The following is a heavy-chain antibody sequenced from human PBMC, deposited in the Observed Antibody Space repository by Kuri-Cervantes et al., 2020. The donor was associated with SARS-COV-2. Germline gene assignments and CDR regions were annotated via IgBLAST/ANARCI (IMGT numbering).Heavy chain of an antibody. CDR1: GFTVSSNY. J-gene: IGHJ6*02. Sequence: GGSLRLSCAASGFTVSSNYMSWVRQAPGKGLEWVSVIYSGGSTYYADSVKGRFTISRDNSKNTLYLQMNSLRAEDTAVYYCARAGFLDHPDHYYGMDVWGQGTTVTVSS. CDR3: ARAGFLDHPDHYYGMDV. D-gene: IGHD3-3*01. V-gene: IGHV3-53*01. CDR2: IYSGGST.